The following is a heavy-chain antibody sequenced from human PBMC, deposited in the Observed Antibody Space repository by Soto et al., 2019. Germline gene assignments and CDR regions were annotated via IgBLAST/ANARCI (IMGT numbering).Heavy chain of an antibody. CDR3: ARSFQSYNDYGDHNFDY. V-gene: IGHV4-31*03. CDR1: GGSISSGGYY. Sequence: SETLSLTCTVSGGSISSGGYYWSWIRQHPGKGLEWIGYIYYSGSTYYNPSLKSRVTISVDTSKNQFSLKLSSVTAADTAVYYCARSFQSYNDYGDHNFDYWGQGTLVTVSS. D-gene: IGHD4-17*01. J-gene: IGHJ4*02. CDR2: IYYSGST.